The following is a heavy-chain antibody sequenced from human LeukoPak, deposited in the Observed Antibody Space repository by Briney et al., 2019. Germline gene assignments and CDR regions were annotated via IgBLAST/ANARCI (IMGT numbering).Heavy chain of an antibody. V-gene: IGHV4-34*01. CDR1: GGSFSGYY. Sequence: SETLSLTCAVYGGSFSGYYWSWIRQPPGKGLEWIGEINHSGSSNYNPSLKSRVTISVDTSKNQFSLKLSSVTAADTAVYYCARGGPDIVVVPAARLHYYYYGMDVWGKGTTVTVSS. CDR2: INHSGSS. D-gene: IGHD2-2*01. CDR3: ARGGPDIVVVPAARLHYYYYGMDV. J-gene: IGHJ6*04.